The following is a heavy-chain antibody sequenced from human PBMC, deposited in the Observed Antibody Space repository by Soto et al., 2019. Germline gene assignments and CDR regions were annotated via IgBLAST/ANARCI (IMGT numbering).Heavy chain of an antibody. J-gene: IGHJ6*02. CDR1: GFTFISYS. CDR2: ISSSSSYI. CDR3: ASNPGGLVNYYYGMDV. V-gene: IGHV3-21*01. D-gene: IGHD3-16*01. Sequence: GSLRLSCAASGFTFISYSINFFRYSACKWLEWVSSISSSSSYIYYADSVKCRFTISRDNAKNSLYLQMNSLRAEDTAVYYCASNPGGLVNYYYGMDVWGQGTTVTVSS.